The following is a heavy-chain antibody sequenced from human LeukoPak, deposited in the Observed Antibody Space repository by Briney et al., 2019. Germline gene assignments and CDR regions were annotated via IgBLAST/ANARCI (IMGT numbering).Heavy chain of an antibody. CDR1: GFTFSNYG. J-gene: IGHJ4*02. Sequence: PGGSLRLSCAASGFTFSNYGMSWVRQAPGKGLEWVSAISGSGGTTYYADSVKGRFTISRDNSENTLYLQMNSLSAEDTAVYYCARDKVGLGYWGQGTLVTVSS. V-gene: IGHV3-23*01. CDR2: ISGSGGTT. CDR3: ARDKVGLGY. D-gene: IGHD2-2*01.